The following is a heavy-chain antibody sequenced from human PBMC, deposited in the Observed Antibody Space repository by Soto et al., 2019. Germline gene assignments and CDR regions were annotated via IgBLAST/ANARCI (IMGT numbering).Heavy chain of an antibody. J-gene: IGHJ4*02. CDR3: ARAGHDYGALDY. CDR1: GFTFSSYN. D-gene: IGHD4-17*01. V-gene: IGHV3-21*02. CDR2: ISTWSSYS. Sequence: EVQLVESGGGLVKPGGSLRLSCTASGFTFSSYNMNWVRQAPGKGLEWVSYISTWSSYSFYADSVKGRFTISRDNSENSLYLQLDSPRDEDTAVYYCARAGHDYGALDYWGQGALVTVSS.